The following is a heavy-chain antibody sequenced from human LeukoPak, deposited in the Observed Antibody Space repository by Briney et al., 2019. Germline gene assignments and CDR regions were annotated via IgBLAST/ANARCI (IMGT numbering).Heavy chain of an antibody. V-gene: IGHV3-49*04. CDR2: IRSKAYGGTT. CDR3: TRERGSAP. CDR1: KFNFGSFW. Sequence: GGSLRLSCAASKFNFGSFWMNWVRQAPGKGREWVGFIRSKAYGGTTEYSASVKGRFTISRDDSKSIAYLQMNSLKTEDTAVYYCTRERGSAPWGQGTLVTVSS. J-gene: IGHJ5*02.